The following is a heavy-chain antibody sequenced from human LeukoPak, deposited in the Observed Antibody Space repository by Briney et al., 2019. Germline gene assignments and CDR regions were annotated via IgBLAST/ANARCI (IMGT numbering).Heavy chain of an antibody. V-gene: IGHV3-74*01. CDR1: GFTFSNYW. CDR2: INYDGST. D-gene: IGHD2-2*01. J-gene: IGHJ4*02. Sequence: GGSLRLSCAASGFTFSNYWMHWFRQAPGKGLVWVSRINYDGSTNYADSVEGRFTISRDNARNTLYMQMNTLRAEDTAVYYCVRGCSSTSCYPFDYWGQGTLVTVSS. CDR3: VRGCSSTSCYPFDY.